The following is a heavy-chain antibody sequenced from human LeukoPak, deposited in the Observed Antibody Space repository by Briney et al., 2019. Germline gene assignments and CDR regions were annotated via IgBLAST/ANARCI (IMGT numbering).Heavy chain of an antibody. CDR1: GFTFSSYA. J-gene: IGHJ4*02. V-gene: IGHV3-23*01. D-gene: IGHD1-26*01. Sequence: GGSLRLSCAASGFTFSSYAMSWVRQAPGKGLEWVSAISGSGGSTYYADSVKGRFTISRVNSKNTLYLQMNSLRAEDTAVYYCAKHGVGDYIVGGDFDYWGQGTLVTVSS. CDR3: AKHGVGDYIVGGDFDY. CDR2: ISGSGGST.